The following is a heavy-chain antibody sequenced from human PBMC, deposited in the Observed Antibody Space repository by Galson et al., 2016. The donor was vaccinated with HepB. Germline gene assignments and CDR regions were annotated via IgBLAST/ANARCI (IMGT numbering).Heavy chain of an antibody. D-gene: IGHD4-17*01. CDR2: IYSGSNT. Sequence: SLRLSCAASGFTVSSHHMSWVRQAPGKGLEWVSVIYSGSNTYYADSVKGRFTISRDNSKNTFFLQMNSLRAEDSAVYYCAKDDYGTVAYWGQGTLVTVSS. V-gene: IGHV3-53*01. CDR1: GFTVSSHH. CDR3: AKDDYGTVAY. J-gene: IGHJ4*02.